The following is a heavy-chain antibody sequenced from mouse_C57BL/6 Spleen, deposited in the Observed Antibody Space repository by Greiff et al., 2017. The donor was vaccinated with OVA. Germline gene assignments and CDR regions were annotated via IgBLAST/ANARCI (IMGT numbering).Heavy chain of an antibody. CDR2: IDPSDSET. Sequence: VQLQQPGAELVRPGSSVKLSCKASGYTFTSYWMHWVKQRPIQGLEWIGNIDPSDSETHYNQKFKDKATLTVDKSSSTAYMQLSSLTSEDSAVYYCARPYGSSSYSAMDYWGQGTPVTVSP. V-gene: IGHV1-52*01. J-gene: IGHJ4*01. CDR3: ARPYGSSSYSAMDY. D-gene: IGHD1-1*01. CDR1: GYTFTSYW.